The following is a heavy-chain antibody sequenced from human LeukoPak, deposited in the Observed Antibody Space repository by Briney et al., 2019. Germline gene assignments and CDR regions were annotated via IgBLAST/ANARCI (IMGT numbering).Heavy chain of an antibody. J-gene: IGHJ4*02. V-gene: IGHV3-7*01. D-gene: IGHD6-13*01. CDR3: ARGSGSHATYYFDY. CDR2: IKQDGSEK. Sequence: GGSLRLSCAASGLTFSSYWMTWVRQAPGKGLEWVANIKQDGSEKYYVDSVKGRFTISRDNAKNSLYLQMNSLRAEDTAVYYCARGSGSHATYYFDYWGQGTLVTVSS. CDR1: GLTFSSYW.